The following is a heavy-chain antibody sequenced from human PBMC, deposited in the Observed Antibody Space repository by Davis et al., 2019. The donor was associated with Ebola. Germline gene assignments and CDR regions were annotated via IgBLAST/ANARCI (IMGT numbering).Heavy chain of an antibody. CDR3: ARLWSEGRSVYYYGMDV. Sequence: PSETLSLTCTVSGGSVSSGSYYWSWIRQPPGKGLEWIGYIYYSGSTNYNPSLKSRVTISVDTSKNQFSLKLSSVTAADTAVYYCARLWSEGRSVYYYGMDVWGQGTTVTVSS. J-gene: IGHJ6*02. V-gene: IGHV4-61*01. D-gene: IGHD3-10*01. CDR2: IYYSGST. CDR1: GGSVSSGSYY.